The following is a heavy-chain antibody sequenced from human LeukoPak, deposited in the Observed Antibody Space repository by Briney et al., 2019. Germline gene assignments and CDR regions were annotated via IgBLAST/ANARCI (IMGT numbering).Heavy chain of an antibody. Sequence: AGRSLRLSCAASGFTFSSYAMHWVRQAPGKGLEWVAVISYDGSNKYYADSVKGRFTISRDNSKNTLYLQMNSLRAEDTAVYYCARGGIWYQLLNGMDVWGQGTTVTVSS. D-gene: IGHD2-2*01. CDR3: ARGGIWYQLLNGMDV. J-gene: IGHJ6*02. V-gene: IGHV3-30-3*01. CDR2: ISYDGSNK. CDR1: GFTFSSYA.